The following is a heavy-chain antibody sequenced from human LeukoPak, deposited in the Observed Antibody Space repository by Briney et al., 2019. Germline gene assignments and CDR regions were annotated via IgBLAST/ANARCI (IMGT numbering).Heavy chain of an antibody. CDR3: ARAAYVLLWFGELLPTDGFDY. Sequence: GASVKVSCKASGYTFTSYDINWVRQATGQGLEWMGWMNPNSGNTGYAQKFQGRVTITRNTSISTAYMELSSLRSEDTAVYYCARAAYVLLWFGELLPTDGFDYWGQGTLVTVSS. D-gene: IGHD3-10*01. CDR2: MNPNSGNT. J-gene: IGHJ4*02. V-gene: IGHV1-8*03. CDR1: GYTFTSYD.